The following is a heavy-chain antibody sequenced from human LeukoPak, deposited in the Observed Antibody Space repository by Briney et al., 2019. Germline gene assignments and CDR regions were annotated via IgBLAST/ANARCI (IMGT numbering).Heavy chain of an antibody. Sequence: PSETLSLTCTVSGGSISSSSYYWGWIRQPPGKGLEWIGSIYYSGSTYYNPSLKSRVTISVDTSKNQFSLKLSSVTAADTAVYYCAGLIAAAGTDAFDIWGQGTMVTVSS. CDR2: IYYSGST. V-gene: IGHV4-39*01. J-gene: IGHJ3*02. CDR3: AGLIAAAGTDAFDI. D-gene: IGHD6-13*01. CDR1: GGSISSSSYY.